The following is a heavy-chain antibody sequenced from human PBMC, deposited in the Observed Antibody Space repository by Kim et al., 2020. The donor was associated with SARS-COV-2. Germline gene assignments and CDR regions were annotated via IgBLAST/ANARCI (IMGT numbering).Heavy chain of an antibody. CDR1: GFTFTSSA. D-gene: IGHD2-15*01. J-gene: IGHJ6*02. CDR2: IVVGSGNT. Sequence: SVKVSCKASGFTFTSSAVQWVRQARGQRLEWIGWIVVGSGNTNYAQKFQERVTITRDMSTSTAYMELSSLRSEDTAVYYCAAPYCSGGSCYDYYYYYGMDVWGQGTTVTVSS. CDR3: AAPYCSGGSCYDYYYYYGMDV. V-gene: IGHV1-58*01.